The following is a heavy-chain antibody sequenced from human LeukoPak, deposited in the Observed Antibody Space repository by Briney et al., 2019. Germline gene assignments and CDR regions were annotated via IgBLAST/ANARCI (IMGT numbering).Heavy chain of an antibody. J-gene: IGHJ4*02. V-gene: IGHV3-23*01. CDR2: VSVNGGTT. Sequence: PGGSLRLSCAASGFTFSSYAMHWVRQAPGKGLEWVSTVSVNGGTTYYADSVKGRFTISRDNSKNTLYLQMNSLRAEDTAVYFCAKELHGSGNYAFDYWGQGTLVTVSS. D-gene: IGHD3-10*01. CDR3: AKELHGSGNYAFDY. CDR1: GFTFSSYA.